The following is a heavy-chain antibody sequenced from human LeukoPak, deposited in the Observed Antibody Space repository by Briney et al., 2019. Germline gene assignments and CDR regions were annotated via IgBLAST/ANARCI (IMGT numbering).Heavy chain of an antibody. CDR2: ISYDGSNK. CDR1: GFTFSSYA. V-gene: IGHV3-30-3*01. Sequence: GGSLRLSCAASGFTFSSYAMHWVRQAPGKGLEWVAVISYDGSNKYYADSVKGRFTISRDNSKNTLYLQMNSLRAEDTAVYYCARDDDSSGYNDAFDIWGQGTMVTVSS. J-gene: IGHJ3*02. CDR3: ARDDDSSGYNDAFDI. D-gene: IGHD3-22*01.